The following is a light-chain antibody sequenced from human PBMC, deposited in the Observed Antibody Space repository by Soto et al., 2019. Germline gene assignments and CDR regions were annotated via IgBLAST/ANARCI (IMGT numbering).Light chain of an antibody. Sequence: IPMSQSPSTLSASVGDRVTIPCRASQSISSWLAWYQQKPGKAPKLLIYDASSLESGVPSRFSGSGSGTEFTLTISSLQPDDFATYYCQQYNSYPWTFGQGTKVDIK. J-gene: IGKJ1*01. V-gene: IGKV1-5*01. CDR1: QSISSW. CDR3: QQYNSYPWT. CDR2: DAS.